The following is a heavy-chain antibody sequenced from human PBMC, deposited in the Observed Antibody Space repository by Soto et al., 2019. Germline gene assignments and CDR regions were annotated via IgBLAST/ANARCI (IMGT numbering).Heavy chain of an antibody. D-gene: IGHD6-13*01. V-gene: IGHV4-39*07. Sequence: SETLSLTCTVSGGSVSSSSYYWGWIRQPPGKGLEWIGSIHYSGSTNYNPSLKSRVTISVDTSKNQFSLKLSSVTAADTAVYYCARDGGSSWYWFDPWGQGTLVTVSS. CDR3: ARDGGSSWYWFDP. CDR1: GGSVSSSSYY. J-gene: IGHJ5*02. CDR2: IHYSGST.